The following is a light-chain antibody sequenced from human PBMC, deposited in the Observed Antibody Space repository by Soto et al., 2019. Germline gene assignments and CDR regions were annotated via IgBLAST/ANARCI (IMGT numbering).Light chain of an antibody. Sequence: QSALTQPRSVSGSPGQSVTISCIGSSSDVGGYYSVSWHQQHPGKAPKLMIYDVNKRPSGVPDRFSGSKSGNTASLTISGLQAEDEADYYCCSYAGSVYVFGAGTKLTV. CDR2: DVN. V-gene: IGLV2-11*01. J-gene: IGLJ1*01. CDR1: SSDVGGYYS. CDR3: CSYAGSVYV.